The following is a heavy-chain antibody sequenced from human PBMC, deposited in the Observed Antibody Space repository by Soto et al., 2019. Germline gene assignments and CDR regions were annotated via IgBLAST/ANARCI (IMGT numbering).Heavy chain of an antibody. Sequence: EVQLVESGGGLVQPGGSLRLSCAASGFTFSSYSMNWVRQAPGKGLEWVSYISSSSSTIYYADSVKGRFTISRDNAKNSLYLQMNSLRDEDTAVYYCATHESPYYYDSSGYWGFDYWGQGTLVTVSS. D-gene: IGHD3-22*01. V-gene: IGHV3-48*02. CDR3: ATHESPYYYDSSGYWGFDY. CDR1: GFTFSSYS. CDR2: ISSSSSTI. J-gene: IGHJ4*02.